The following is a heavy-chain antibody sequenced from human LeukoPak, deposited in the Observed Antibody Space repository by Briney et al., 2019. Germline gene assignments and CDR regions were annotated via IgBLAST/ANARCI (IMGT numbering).Heavy chain of an antibody. CDR1: GGSISSYY. CDR3: ARTLNHGSFDY. J-gene: IGHJ4*02. Sequence: PSETLSLTCTVSGGSISSYYWSWIRQPPGKGLEWIAYIHYSGSTNYNPSLKRRFTISVETSKNQFSLKLSSVTAADTAVYYCARTLNHGSFDYWGQGNLVTVSS. CDR2: IHYSGST. V-gene: IGHV4-59*01. D-gene: IGHD1-14*01.